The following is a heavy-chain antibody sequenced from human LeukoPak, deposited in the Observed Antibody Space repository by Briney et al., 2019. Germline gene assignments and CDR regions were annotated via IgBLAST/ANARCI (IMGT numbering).Heavy chain of an antibody. D-gene: IGHD2-2*01. CDR2: IYYSGST. V-gene: IGHV4-30-4*08. CDR3: ARGIVVVPAASGRHDWFDP. Sequence: SQTLSLTCTVSGGSISSGDYYWSWIRQPPGKGLEWIGYIYYSGSTYYNPSLKSRVTISVDTSKNQFSLKLSSVTAADTAVYYCARGIVVVPAASGRHDWFDPWGQGTLVTVSS. CDR1: GGSISSGDYY. J-gene: IGHJ5*02.